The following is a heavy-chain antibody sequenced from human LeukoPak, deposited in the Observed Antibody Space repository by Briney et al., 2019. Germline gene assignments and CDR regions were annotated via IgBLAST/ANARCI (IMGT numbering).Heavy chain of an antibody. Sequence: SETLSLTCTVSGYSISSGYYWGWIRQPPGKGLEWIGSIYHSGSTYYNPSLKSRVTISVDTSKNQFSLKLSSVTAADTAVYYCARDKGLIAVAGRNWFDPWGQGALVTVSS. V-gene: IGHV4-38-2*02. D-gene: IGHD6-19*01. CDR1: GYSISSGYY. CDR3: ARDKGLIAVAGRNWFDP. CDR2: IYHSGST. J-gene: IGHJ5*02.